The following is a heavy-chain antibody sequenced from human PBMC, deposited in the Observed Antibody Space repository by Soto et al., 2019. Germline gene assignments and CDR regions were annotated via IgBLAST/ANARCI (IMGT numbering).Heavy chain of an antibody. CDR3: ARRESYDILTGYYHFDY. D-gene: IGHD3-9*01. V-gene: IGHV4-39*01. Sequence: SETLSLTCSVSGGSISSSSYYWGWIRQPPGKGLEWIGNIYYSGSTYYNPSLKSRVTISVDTSKNQFSLKLSSVTAADTAVYYCARRESYDILTGYYHFDYWGQGTLVNVSS. J-gene: IGHJ4*02. CDR1: GGSISSSSYY. CDR2: IYYSGST.